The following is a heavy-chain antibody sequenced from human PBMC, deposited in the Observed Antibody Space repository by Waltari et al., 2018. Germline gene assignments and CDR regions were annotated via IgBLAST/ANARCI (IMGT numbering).Heavy chain of an antibody. CDR1: GFTFSGYW. CDR2: IKQDGSEK. Sequence: EVQLVESGGGLVQPGGSLRLSCAASGFTFSGYWMNWVRQAPGKGLEWVANIKQDGSEKYYADSVKGRFTISRDNARNSLYLQMNSLRVEDTAVYYCLLCSEVTAATGFFDYWGQGTLVTVSS. CDR3: LLCSEVTAATGFFDY. V-gene: IGHV3-7*02. J-gene: IGHJ4*02. D-gene: IGHD2-2*01.